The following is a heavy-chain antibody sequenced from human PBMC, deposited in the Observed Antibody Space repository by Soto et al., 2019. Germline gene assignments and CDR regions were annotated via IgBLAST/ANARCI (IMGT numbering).Heavy chain of an antibody. CDR3: AKADSTLMGFDY. CDR2: ISSDGSRI. J-gene: IGHJ4*02. V-gene: IGHV3-30*18. Sequence: GGSLRLSCAASGFTFSSYAMHWVRQAPGKGLEWVAVISSDGSRIYYADSVKGRYTIYRDNSKNTLYLQMNSLRPEDTAVYYCAKADSTLMGFDYWGQGTLVTVSS. CDR1: GFTFSSYA. D-gene: IGHD2-15*01.